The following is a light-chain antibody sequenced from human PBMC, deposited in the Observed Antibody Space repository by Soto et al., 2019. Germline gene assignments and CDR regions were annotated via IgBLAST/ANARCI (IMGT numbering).Light chain of an antibody. CDR3: QQYKNLFT. Sequence: DIQLTQSPSTLSASVGDRVTLTCRASQTISGWLAWYQQKPGRAPRLLIYDASSLESGVPLRFRGSESGTVYTLTISSLQPDDSGTYYCQQYKNLFTFGQGTKLEIK. CDR1: QTISGW. J-gene: IGKJ2*01. CDR2: DAS. V-gene: IGKV1-5*01.